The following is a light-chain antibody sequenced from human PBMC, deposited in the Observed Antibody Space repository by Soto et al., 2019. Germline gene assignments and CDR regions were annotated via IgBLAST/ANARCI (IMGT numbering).Light chain of an antibody. J-gene: IGKJ1*01. V-gene: IGKV3-15*01. CDR1: QSVSSR. Sequence: EIEMTQSPATLSVSPGERVTLSCRASQSVSSRLAWYHQKPGQSPRLLIYGASTRATGIPARLSGSGSGTEFTLTISSLQSEDFGLYYCHQYNNFWTFGQGTKVDI. CDR2: GAS. CDR3: HQYNNFWT.